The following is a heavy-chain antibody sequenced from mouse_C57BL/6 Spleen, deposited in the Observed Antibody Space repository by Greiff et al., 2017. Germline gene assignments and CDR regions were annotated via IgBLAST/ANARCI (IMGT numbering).Heavy chain of an antibody. J-gene: IGHJ2*01. V-gene: IGHV1-15*01. CDR1: GYTFTDYE. CDR2: IDPETGGP. CDR3: TRSDGPLFDY. Sequence: VQLQQSGAELVRPGASVTLSCKASGYTFTDYEMHWVKQTPVHGLEWIGAIDPETGGPAYNQKFKGKAILTADQSSSTAYMELRSLTSEDSAVYYCTRSDGPLFDYWGQGTTLTVSS. D-gene: IGHD2-3*01.